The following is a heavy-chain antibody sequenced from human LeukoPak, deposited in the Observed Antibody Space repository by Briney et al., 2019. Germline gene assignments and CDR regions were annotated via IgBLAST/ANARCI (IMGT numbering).Heavy chain of an antibody. CDR3: AKSAGVATIYFDS. V-gene: IGHV3-23*01. CDR2: IGSDGDR. CDR1: GFDFRSYA. D-gene: IGHD5-12*01. Sequence: GGSLRLSCTASGFDFRSYAVAWVRQAPGKGLEGVAAIGSDGDRVHEDSVKGRFTISRDNSKSTLYLQMGNLRAEDTAVYFCAKSAGVATIYFDSWGQGALVTVSS. J-gene: IGHJ4*02.